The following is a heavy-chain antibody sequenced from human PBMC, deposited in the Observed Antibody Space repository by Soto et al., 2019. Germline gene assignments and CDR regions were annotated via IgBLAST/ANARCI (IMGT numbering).Heavy chain of an antibody. Sequence: VGSLRLSCAASGFTFSSYGMHWVRQAPGKGLEWVAVISYDGSNKYYADSVKGRFTISRDNSKNTLYLQMNSLIAEDTAVYYCAKDLFTEGLYYYYGMDVWGQGTTVTVSS. CDR3: AKDLFTEGLYYYYGMDV. CDR2: ISYDGSNK. J-gene: IGHJ6*02. V-gene: IGHV3-30*18. CDR1: GFTFSSYG.